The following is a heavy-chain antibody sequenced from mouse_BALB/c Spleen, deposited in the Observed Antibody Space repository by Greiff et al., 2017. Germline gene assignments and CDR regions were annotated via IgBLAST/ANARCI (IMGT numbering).Heavy chain of an antibody. CDR1: GYAFSSYW. CDR2: IYTGDGDT. Sequence: VQLVESGAELVRPGSSVKISCKASGYAFSSYWMYWVKQRPGQGLEWIGQIYTGDGDTNYNGKFKGKATLTVDKSSSTAYMQLSSLTSEDSAVYLCARAGYDEYYDFDYWGQGTTLTVSS. CDR3: ARAGYDEYYDFDY. D-gene: IGHD2-3*01. V-gene: IGHV1-80*01. J-gene: IGHJ2*01.